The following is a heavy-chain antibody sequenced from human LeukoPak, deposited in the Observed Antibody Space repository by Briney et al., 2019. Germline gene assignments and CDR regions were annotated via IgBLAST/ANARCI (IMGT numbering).Heavy chain of an antibody. Sequence: GGALILSCVAPGFTLSTHWMHWVRQTPGEGLVWVSCSRIDGRDTTYADSVKGRFTITRDNAKNTVCLQMNSLRAEDTAVYYCASMSPVGATMGFESWGQGALLTVSS. V-gene: IGHV3-74*01. CDR1: GFTLSTHW. CDR3: ASMSPVGATMGFES. CDR2: SRIDGRDT. J-gene: IGHJ4*02. D-gene: IGHD1-26*01.